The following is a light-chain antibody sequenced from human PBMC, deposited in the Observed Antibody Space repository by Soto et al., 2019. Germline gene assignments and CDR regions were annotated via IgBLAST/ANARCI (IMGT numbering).Light chain of an antibody. Sequence: EIVLTQSPGTLSLSPGERATLSCRASLSVSSSYLACYQQKPGQAPRLLIYGASSRATGIPDRFSGSGSGTDFTLTISRLEPEDFAVYYCQQYGSSQTFGQGTKVDIK. CDR2: GAS. CDR1: LSVSSSY. CDR3: QQYGSSQT. J-gene: IGKJ1*01. V-gene: IGKV3-20*01.